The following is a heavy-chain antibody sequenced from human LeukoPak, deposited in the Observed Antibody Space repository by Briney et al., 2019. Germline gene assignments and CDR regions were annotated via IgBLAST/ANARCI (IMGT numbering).Heavy chain of an antibody. Sequence: ASVTVSCKASGYTFTSYDINWVRQAAGQGLEWMGWMNPNSGNTGYAQKFQGRVTMTRNTSISTAYMELSSLRSEDTAVYYCARDGTGTTAYFFMDVWGKGTTVTVSS. CDR2: MNPNSGNT. D-gene: IGHD1-1*01. V-gene: IGHV1-8*01. CDR3: ARDGTGTTAYFFMDV. J-gene: IGHJ6*03. CDR1: GYTFTSYD.